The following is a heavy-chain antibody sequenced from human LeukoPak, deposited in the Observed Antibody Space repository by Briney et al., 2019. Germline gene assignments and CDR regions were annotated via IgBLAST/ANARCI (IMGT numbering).Heavy chain of an antibody. CDR3: ARGLAGHSSGAVYSDL. V-gene: IGHV4-59*01. CDR1: GGSIIY. CDR2: IYDHGRT. J-gene: IGHJ2*01. Sequence: SETLSLTCTVSGGSIIYWTWIRQSPGKGLEWIGVIYDHGRTEYSPSLKSRVTISLDTSKTQVSLKLRSVNAADTAVYYCARGLAGHSSGAVYSDLWGRGTLVAVSS. D-gene: IGHD2-8*01.